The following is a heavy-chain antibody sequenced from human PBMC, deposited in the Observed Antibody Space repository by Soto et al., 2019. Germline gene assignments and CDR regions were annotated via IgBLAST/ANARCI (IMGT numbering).Heavy chain of an antibody. Sequence: SETLSLTCTVSGGSISSYYWIWIRQPPGKGLEWIGYIYYSGSTNYNPSLKSRVTISVDTSKNQFSLKLSSVTAADTAVYYCARERPDGARLDPWGQGTLVTVS. CDR3: ARERPDGARLDP. CDR1: GGSISSYY. V-gene: IGHV4-59*12. CDR2: IYYSGST. D-gene: IGHD6-6*01. J-gene: IGHJ5*02.